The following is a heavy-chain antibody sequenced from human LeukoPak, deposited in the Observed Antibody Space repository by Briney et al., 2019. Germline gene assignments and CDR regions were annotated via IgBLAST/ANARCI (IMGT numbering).Heavy chain of an antibody. CDR1: GGPISSYY. V-gene: IGHV4-4*07. Sequence: SETLSLTCTVSGGPISSYYWSWIRQPAGKGLEWIGRIYSSGSTNYNPSLKSRVAISVDKSKNQFSLKLSSVTAADTAVYYCSRLPDPWGQGTLVTVSS. J-gene: IGHJ5*02. CDR2: IYSSGST. CDR3: SRLPDP.